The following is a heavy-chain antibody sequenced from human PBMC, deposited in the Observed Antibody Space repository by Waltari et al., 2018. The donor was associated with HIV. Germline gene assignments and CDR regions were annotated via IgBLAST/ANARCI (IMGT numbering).Heavy chain of an antibody. CDR2: RYHSGST. CDR1: GYSISSGYY. V-gene: IGHV4-38-2*02. CDR3: ARRSGEYWYFDL. J-gene: IGHJ2*01. D-gene: IGHD7-27*01. Sequence: QVQLQESGPGLVKPSETLSLTYTVSGYSISSGYYWGWIRQPPGKGLEWIGSRYHSGSTDYNPSLKSRVTMSVDTSKNQFSLKLSSVTAADTAVYYCARRSGEYWYFDLWGRGTLVTVSS.